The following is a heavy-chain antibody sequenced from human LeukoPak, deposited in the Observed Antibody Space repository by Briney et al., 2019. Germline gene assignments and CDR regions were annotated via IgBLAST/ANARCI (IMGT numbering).Heavy chain of an antibody. D-gene: IGHD5-12*01. CDR2: ISGSGGST. Sequence: GGSLRLSCAASGFTFSSYAMSWVRRAPGKGLEWVSAISGSGGSTYYADSVKGRFTISSDNSKNTLYLQMNSLRAEDTAVYYCAKGPWWLRAAYFDYWGQGTLVTVPS. V-gene: IGHV3-23*01. CDR3: AKGPWWLRAAYFDY. J-gene: IGHJ4*02. CDR1: GFTFSSYA.